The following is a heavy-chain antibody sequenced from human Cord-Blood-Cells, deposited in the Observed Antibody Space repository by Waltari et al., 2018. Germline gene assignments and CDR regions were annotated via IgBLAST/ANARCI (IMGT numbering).Heavy chain of an antibody. D-gene: IGHD4-17*01. CDR2: QKPNSGNA. CDR3: ARVGYGGTPGGYYYYMDV. CDR1: VYPVTSYE. J-gene: IGHJ6*03. V-gene: IGHV1-8*02. Sequence: QVQLVQSGAEVKKHGASVQVSCNARVYPVTSYEFTWVGQATGPESQRLVGMGWQKPNSGNAGYPQQFHGRVTMTRNTSNSTAYMELSSLRSEATAVYYGARVGYGGTPGGYYYYMDVWGKGTTVTVSS.